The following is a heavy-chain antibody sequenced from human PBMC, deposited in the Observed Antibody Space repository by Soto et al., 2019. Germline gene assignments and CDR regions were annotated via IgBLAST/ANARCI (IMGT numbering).Heavy chain of an antibody. CDR3: ARSIVSGLMFPPGLDV. V-gene: IGHV5-51*01. J-gene: IGHJ6*02. CDR2: IFPGDPDV. CDR1: GFRISSYW. Sequence: ESLTVSFKGSGFRISSYWLVGVRQMPGKGLEWMGVIFPGDPDVRYNPSFQGQVTISADTSINTAYLQSTSLKASDTAVYYCARSIVSGLMFPPGLDVWGQGTTVTVPS. D-gene: IGHD2-21*01.